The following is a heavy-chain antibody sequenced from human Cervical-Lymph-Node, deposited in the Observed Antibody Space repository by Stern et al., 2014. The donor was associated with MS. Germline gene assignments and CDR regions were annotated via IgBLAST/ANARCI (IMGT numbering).Heavy chain of an antibody. J-gene: IGHJ4*02. Sequence: EVQLVESGAEVRKPGESLKISCQASGYSFTSYWIGWVLQMPGKSLEWMGIIYPSNFDTRYSPAFQGQFTISADKSIDTAYLQWSSLKASDTAMYYCARHPGIAVELDYWGQGTLVTVSS. CDR3: ARHPGIAVELDY. D-gene: IGHD6-19*01. CDR2: IYPSNFDT. CDR1: GYSFTSYW. V-gene: IGHV5-51*01.